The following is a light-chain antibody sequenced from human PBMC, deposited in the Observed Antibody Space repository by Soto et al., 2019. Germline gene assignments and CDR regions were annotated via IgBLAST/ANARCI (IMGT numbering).Light chain of an antibody. J-gene: IGLJ2*01. V-gene: IGLV2-14*01. CDR2: EVS. CDR1: SSDVGGYNY. Sequence: QSALTQPASVSGSPGQSITISCTGTSSDVGGYNYVSWYQQHPGKAPKLMIYEVSNRPSGVSNRFSASKSGNTASLTISGLQAEDEADYYCSSYTSSSTLVVFGGGTTLTVL. CDR3: SSYTSSSTLVV.